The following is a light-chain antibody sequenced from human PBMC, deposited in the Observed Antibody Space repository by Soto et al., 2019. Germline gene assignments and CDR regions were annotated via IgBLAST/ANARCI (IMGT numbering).Light chain of an antibody. CDR3: CSKTASSTWV. J-gene: IGLJ3*02. CDR2: KAI. V-gene: IGLV2-14*01. CDR1: SSDIGGYKY. Sequence: QSALTQPASVSGSPGQSITISCTGTSSDIGGYKYVSWYQQHPGRAPKILIYKAINRPSGISNRFSGSRSGNTASLTISGLRAEDEADYFCCSKTASSTWVFGGGTKLTVL.